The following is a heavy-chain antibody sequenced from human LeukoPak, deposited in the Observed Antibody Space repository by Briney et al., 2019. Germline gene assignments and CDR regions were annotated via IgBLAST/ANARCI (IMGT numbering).Heavy chain of an antibody. CDR1: GFTFSSYA. J-gene: IGHJ5*02. D-gene: IGHD2-8*01. V-gene: IGHV3-64*01. CDR3: ARELMT. Sequence: GGSLRLSCAASGFTFSSYAMHWVRQAPGRGLKYVSAISSNGGSTYYANSVKGRFTISRDNSKNTLYLQMGSLRAEDMAVYYCARELMTWGQGTLVTVSS. CDR2: ISSNGGST.